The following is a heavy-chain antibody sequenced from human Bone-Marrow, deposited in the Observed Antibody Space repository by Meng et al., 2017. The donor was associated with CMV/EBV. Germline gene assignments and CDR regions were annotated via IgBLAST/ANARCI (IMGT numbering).Heavy chain of an antibody. CDR3: ARDLIVVVPAAISPDYYGMDV. Sequence: SVKVSCKASGGIFSSYAFSWVRQAPGQGLEWMGGIIPILGIANYAQKFQGRVTITADKSTSTAYMELSSLRSEDTAVYYCARDLIVVVPAAISPDYYGMDVWGQGTTVTVSS. J-gene: IGHJ6*02. CDR2: IIPILGIA. V-gene: IGHV1-69*10. D-gene: IGHD2-2*01. CDR1: GGIFSSYA.